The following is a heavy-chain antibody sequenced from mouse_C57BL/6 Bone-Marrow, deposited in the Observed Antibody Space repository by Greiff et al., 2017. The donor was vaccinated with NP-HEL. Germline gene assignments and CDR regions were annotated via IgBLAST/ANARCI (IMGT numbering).Heavy chain of an antibody. CDR1: GFTFSSYG. CDR2: ISSGGSYT. J-gene: IGHJ3*01. D-gene: IGHD2-1*01. V-gene: IGHV5-6*01. CDR3: AKLYGNYFAY. Sequence: EVQVVESGGDLVKPGGSLKLSCAASGFTFSSYGMSWVRQTPDKRLEWVATISSGGSYTYYPDSVKGRFTISRDNAKNTLYLQMSSLKSEDTAMYYCAKLYGNYFAYWGQGTLVTVSA.